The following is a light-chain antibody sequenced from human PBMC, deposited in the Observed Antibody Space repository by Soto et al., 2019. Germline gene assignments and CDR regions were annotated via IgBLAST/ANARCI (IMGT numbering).Light chain of an antibody. CDR2: EVS. V-gene: IGLV2-14*01. CDR3: SSYTSSRTLAV. Sequence: QSALTQPASVSGSPGQSITISCTGTSSDVGGYNYVSWYQQHPGKAPKLMIYEVSNRPSGVSNRFSGSKSGNTASLTISGLQAEGEADYYCSSYTSSRTLAVFGGGTQLTVL. J-gene: IGLJ2*01. CDR1: SSDVGGYNY.